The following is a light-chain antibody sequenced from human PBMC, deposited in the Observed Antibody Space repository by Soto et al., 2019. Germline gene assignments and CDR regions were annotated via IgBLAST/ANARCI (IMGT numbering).Light chain of an antibody. CDR2: GNN. CDR1: SSNIGAGYD. CDR3: QSYYTGLGGYV. J-gene: IGLJ1*01. V-gene: IGLV1-40*01. Sequence: QSVLTQPPSVSGAPGQRVTISCTGGSSNIGAGYDVQWYQQLPGTAPRLLIYGNNNRPSGVPERFSGSNSGNSASLAISGLQADDELDYYCQSYYTGLGGYVFGTGTKLTVL.